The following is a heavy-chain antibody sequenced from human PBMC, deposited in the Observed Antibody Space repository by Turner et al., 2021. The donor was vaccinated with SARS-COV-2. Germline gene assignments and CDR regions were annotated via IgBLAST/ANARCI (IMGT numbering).Heavy chain of an antibody. CDR3: ARSLESGDSFSDAFDV. D-gene: IGHD4-17*01. V-gene: IGHV3-23*01. J-gene: IGHJ3*01. CDR1: GFTFRTSS. Sequence: LESGGGLLQPGRSLRLLCTASGFTFRTSSINWGRRVRGKGVEGVASISGRGSRANYADSVKVRFSISRENSKNTVSLQMNCRTVEDTAIYDCARSLESGDSFSDAFDVWGQGTMVIVSS. CDR2: ISGRGSRA.